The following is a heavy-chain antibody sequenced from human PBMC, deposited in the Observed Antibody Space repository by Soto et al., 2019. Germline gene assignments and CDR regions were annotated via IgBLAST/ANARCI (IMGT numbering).Heavy chain of an antibody. Sequence: SETLSLTCTVSGGSISSYYWSWIRQPPGKGLEWIGYIYYSGSTNYNPSLKSRVTISVDTSKNQFSLKLSSVAAADTAVYYCARGALTTYFDYWGQGTLVTVSS. V-gene: IGHV4-59*01. CDR1: GGSISSYY. J-gene: IGHJ4*02. CDR2: IYYSGST. CDR3: ARGALTTYFDY.